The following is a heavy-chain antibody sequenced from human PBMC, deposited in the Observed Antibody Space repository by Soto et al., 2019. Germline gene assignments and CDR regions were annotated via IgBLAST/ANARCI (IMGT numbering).Heavy chain of an antibody. J-gene: IGHJ5*02. Sequence: EVQLVESGGGLVKPGGSLRLSCEASGFIFKNAWMNWVRQAPGKGVEWVGRIKSKTDGGTTDYAAPAKGRLTISRDYSKNTVYQQINSLKTEHTAVYYCTINSWGSNWTPGSWCQGPLVTVSS. V-gene: IGHV3-15*07. D-gene: IGHD6-13*01. CDR3: TINSWGSNWTPGS. CDR2: IKSKTDGGTT. CDR1: GFIFKNAW.